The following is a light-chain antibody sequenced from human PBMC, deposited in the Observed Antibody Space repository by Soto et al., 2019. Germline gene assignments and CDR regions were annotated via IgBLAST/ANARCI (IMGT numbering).Light chain of an antibody. CDR1: QSISSW. J-gene: IGKJ1*01. CDR2: DAS. Sequence: DIQMTQSPSTLSASVGDRVTITCRASQSISSWLAWYQQKPGKAPKLLIYDASSLESGVPSRFSGSGSGTEFTLTIGTLQPINFALYYCQQYNSYRTFGQGTKVEIK. V-gene: IGKV1-5*01. CDR3: QQYNSYRT.